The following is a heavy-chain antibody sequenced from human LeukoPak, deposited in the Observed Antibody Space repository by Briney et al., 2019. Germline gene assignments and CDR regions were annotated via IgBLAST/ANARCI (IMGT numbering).Heavy chain of an antibody. J-gene: IGHJ4*02. CDR2: IKSETDGGTT. Sequence: GGSLRLSCAASGFTFTNVGMSWVRQAPGKGLEWVGRIKSETDGGTTDYAVPVKGRFTISRDDSKNMLYLQMNSLITGDTAVYFCATEYYGSFNYWGQGALVTVSS. CDR1: GFTFTNVG. V-gene: IGHV3-15*01. D-gene: IGHD3-10*01. CDR3: ATEYYGSFNY.